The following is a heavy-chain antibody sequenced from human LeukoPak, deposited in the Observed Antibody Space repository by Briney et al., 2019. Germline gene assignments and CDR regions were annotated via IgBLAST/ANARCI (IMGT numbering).Heavy chain of an antibody. CDR2: IWYDGSNK. CDR1: GFTFSSYG. CDR3: ARVKWLGLDY. Sequence: GGSLRLSCAASGFTFSSYGMHWVRRAPGKGLEWVAVIWYDGSNKYYADSVKGRFTISRDNSKNTLYLQMNSLRAEDTAVYYCARVKWLGLDYWGQGTLVTVSS. J-gene: IGHJ4*02. D-gene: IGHD6-19*01. V-gene: IGHV3-33*01.